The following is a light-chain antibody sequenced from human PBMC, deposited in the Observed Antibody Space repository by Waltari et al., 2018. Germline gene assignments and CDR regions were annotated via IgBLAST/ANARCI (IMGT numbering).Light chain of an antibody. J-gene: IGKJ1*01. CDR1: QSVSSSY. CDR3: QQYGSSPWT. CDR2: GAS. V-gene: IGKV3-20*01. Sequence: EIVLTPSPGPLSLSPGERATLSCSASQSVSSSYLAWYQQKPVQAPRVLIHGASNRATGIPDRFSGSGSGTDFTLTISRLEPEDFAVYYCQQYGSSPWTFGQGTKVEIK.